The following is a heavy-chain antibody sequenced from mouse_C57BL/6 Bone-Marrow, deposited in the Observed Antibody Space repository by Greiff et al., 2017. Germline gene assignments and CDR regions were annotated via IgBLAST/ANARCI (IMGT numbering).Heavy chain of an antibody. D-gene: IGHD1-1*01. CDR3: TGYYGSSSARFDY. V-gene: IGHV6-6*01. CDR1: GFTFSDAW. Sequence: EVMLVESGGGLVQPGGSMKLSCAASGFTFSDAWMDWVRQSPEKGLEWVAEIRNKANNHATYYAESVKGRFTISRDDSKSSVYLQMNSLRAEDTGIYYCTGYYGSSSARFDYWGQGTTLTVSS. J-gene: IGHJ2*01. CDR2: IRNKANNHAT.